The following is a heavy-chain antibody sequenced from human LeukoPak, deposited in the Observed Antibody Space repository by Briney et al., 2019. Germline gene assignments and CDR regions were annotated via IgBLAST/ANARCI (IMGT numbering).Heavy chain of an antibody. V-gene: IGHV4-39*01. CDR3: ARHGYPNTYYYDTSGSRGVDY. J-gene: IGHJ4*02. CDR2: IYYSGST. Sequence: PSETLSLTCTVSGGSISSSSYYWGWIRQPPGKGLEWIGSIYYSGSTYYNPSLKSRVTISVDTSKNQFSLKLSSVTAADTAVYYCARHGYPNTYYYDTSGSRGVDYWGQGTLVTVSS. D-gene: IGHD3-22*01. CDR1: GGSISSSSYY.